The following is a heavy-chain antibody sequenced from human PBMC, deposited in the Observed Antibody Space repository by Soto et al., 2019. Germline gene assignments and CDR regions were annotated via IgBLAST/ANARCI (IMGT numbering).Heavy chain of an antibody. CDR3: ARDQSHCSSTSCYDPPARWYYYYGMDV. CDR2: ISYDGSNK. V-gene: IGHV3-30-3*01. Sequence: PAGSLRLSCAASGFTFSSYAMHLVRQAPGKGLEWVAVISYDGSNKYYADSVKGRFTISRDNSKNTLYLQMNSLRAEDTAVYYCARDQSHCSSTSCYDPPARWYYYYGMDVWGQGTTVTVSS. D-gene: IGHD2-2*01. J-gene: IGHJ6*02. CDR1: GFTFSSYA.